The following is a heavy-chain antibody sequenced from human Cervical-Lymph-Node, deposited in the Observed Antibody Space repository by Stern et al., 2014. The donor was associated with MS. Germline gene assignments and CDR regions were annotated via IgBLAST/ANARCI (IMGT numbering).Heavy chain of an antibody. CDR1: GYSFTSYY. Sequence: VQLVESGAEVKKPGASVKVSCKASGYSFTSYYMHWVRQAPGQGLECMGIINPSGGTTNYAPSFQERLTMTRDTSTCTVYHEMSSLRSEDTALYYCARDGMTAATYCFDFWGQGTVVTVSS. CDR3: ARDGMTAATYCFDF. V-gene: IGHV1-46*01. D-gene: IGHD6-13*01. CDR2: INPSGGTT. J-gene: IGHJ4*02.